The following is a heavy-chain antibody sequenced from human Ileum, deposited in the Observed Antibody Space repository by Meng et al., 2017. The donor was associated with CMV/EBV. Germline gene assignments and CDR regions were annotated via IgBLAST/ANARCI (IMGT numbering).Heavy chain of an antibody. CDR2: VNHIGGT. CDR1: GSSFGGFY. J-gene: IGHJ5*02. D-gene: IGHD5-24*01. Sequence: GRLEQWGAGLLKPSEPLSLTCAVYGSSFGGFYWTWIRQTPGKGLEWIGEVNHIGGTNYNPSLKSRVTISVDTSKKEFSLKLNSVTAADTAVYYCARKRDLGPDLSWLDPWGQGSLVTVSS. V-gene: IGHV4-34*02. CDR3: ARKRDLGPDLSWLDP.